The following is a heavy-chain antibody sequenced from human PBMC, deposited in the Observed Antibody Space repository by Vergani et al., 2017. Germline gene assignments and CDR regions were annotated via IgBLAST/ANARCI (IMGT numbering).Heavy chain of an antibody. D-gene: IGHD4-23*01. CDR2: IKQDGSEK. J-gene: IGHJ4*02. CDR1: GFTFSSYW. CDR3: ATDILRWAFDY. V-gene: IGHV3-7*04. Sequence: EVQLVESGGGLVQPGGSLRLSCAASGFTFSSYWMSWVRQAPGKGLEWVANIKQDGSEKYYVDPVKGRVTISRDNAKNSLYLQMNSLRAEDTAVYYCATDILRWAFDYWGQGTVVTVSS.